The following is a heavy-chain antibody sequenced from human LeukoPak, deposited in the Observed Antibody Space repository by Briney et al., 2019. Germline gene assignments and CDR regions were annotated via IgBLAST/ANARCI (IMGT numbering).Heavy chain of an antibody. CDR3: ARDWYDNSDAFDI. J-gene: IGHJ3*02. Sequence: GGSLRLSCAASGFTFSTYSMHWVRQAPGKGLEWVAVISYDGSEKFYADSVMGRFTISRDNSKNRLYLQMNSLRRDDTAVYYCARDWYDNSDAFDIWGQGTMVTVSS. CDR2: ISYDGSEK. V-gene: IGHV3-30*04. D-gene: IGHD3-9*01. CDR1: GFTFSTYS.